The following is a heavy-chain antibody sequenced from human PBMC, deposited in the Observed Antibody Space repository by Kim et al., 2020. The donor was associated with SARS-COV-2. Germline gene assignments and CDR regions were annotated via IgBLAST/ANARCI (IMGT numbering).Heavy chain of an antibody. CDR2: ISGSGGST. CDR1: GFTFSSYA. J-gene: IGHJ4*02. D-gene: IGHD3-22*01. Sequence: GGSLRLSCAASGFTFSSYAMSWVRQAPGKGLEWVSAISGSGGSTYYADSVKGRFTISRDNSKNTLYLQMNSLRAEDTAVYYCAKDNGYDSSGYYFDYWGQGTLVTVSS. CDR3: AKDNGYDSSGYYFDY. V-gene: IGHV3-23*01.